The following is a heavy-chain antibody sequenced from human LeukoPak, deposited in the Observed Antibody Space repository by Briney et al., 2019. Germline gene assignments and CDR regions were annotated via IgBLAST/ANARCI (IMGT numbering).Heavy chain of an antibody. V-gene: IGHV3-21*01. Sequence: GGSLRLSCAASGFTFSSYSMNWVRQAPGKGLEWDSSISSSNSYIYYADSVQGRFTISGDNAKNSLYLQMNSLRAEDTAVNYCARVVAIAGRAFDIWGQGTMVTASS. D-gene: IGHD6-13*01. CDR3: ARVVAIAGRAFDI. CDR1: GFTFSSYS. CDR2: ISSSNSYI. J-gene: IGHJ3*02.